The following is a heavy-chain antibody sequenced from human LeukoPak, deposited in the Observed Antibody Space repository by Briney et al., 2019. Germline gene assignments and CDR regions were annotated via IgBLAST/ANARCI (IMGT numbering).Heavy chain of an antibody. Sequence: SGTLSLTCSVAGDSMKSYFWAWIRQPPGRGLEWIGFIYYSGSASNYSPSLQSRVTMSADTSKNQFSLKLTSMTAADTATYYCARRRQTCQPLCYYYLEVWGKGTTVTVSS. D-gene: IGHD2-21*01. CDR2: IYYSGSA. V-gene: IGHV4-59*08. CDR3: ARRRQTCQPLCYYYLEV. CDR1: GDSMKSYF. J-gene: IGHJ6*03.